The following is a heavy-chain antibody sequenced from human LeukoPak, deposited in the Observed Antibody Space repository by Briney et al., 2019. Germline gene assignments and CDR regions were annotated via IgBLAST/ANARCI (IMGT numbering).Heavy chain of an antibody. CDR2: ISGSSITI. V-gene: IGHV3-48*02. CDR1: GFAFSSYG. CDR3: ARDRYSYGYFDY. Sequence: PGGSLRLSCAASGFAFSSYGFNWVRQAPGKGLEWVSYISGSSITIYYADSVKGRFTISRDNAKKSVYLQMDSLRDEDTAVYYCARDRYSYGYFDYWGQGTLVIVSS. J-gene: IGHJ4*02. D-gene: IGHD5-18*01.